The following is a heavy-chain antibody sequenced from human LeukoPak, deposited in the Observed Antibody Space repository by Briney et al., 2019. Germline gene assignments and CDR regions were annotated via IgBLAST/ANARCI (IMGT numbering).Heavy chain of an antibody. Sequence: PGGSLRLSCAASGFTFSSYWMHWVRQAPGKGLVWVSRINSDGSSTSYADSVKGRFTISRDNAKNTLYLQMNSLRAEDTAVYYCARDRGEYSGYDPFDYWGLGTLVTVSS. CDR3: ARDRGEYSGYDPFDY. J-gene: IGHJ4*02. V-gene: IGHV3-74*01. D-gene: IGHD5-12*01. CDR2: INSDGSST. CDR1: GFTFSSYW.